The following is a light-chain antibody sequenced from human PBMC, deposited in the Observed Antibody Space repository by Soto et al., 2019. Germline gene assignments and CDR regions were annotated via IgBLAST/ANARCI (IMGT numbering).Light chain of an antibody. CDR1: QDINIY. Sequence: DIQMTQPPSSLFGSVWDIFTMRCQATQDINIYLNWYQQKPGKAPNLLIYDASNLEIGVPSRFSGSGSGTHFTFTISSLQTEDIGTYYCQQYDILPITFGRGTRLEIK. J-gene: IGKJ5*01. V-gene: IGKV1-33*01. CDR2: DAS. CDR3: QQYDILPIT.